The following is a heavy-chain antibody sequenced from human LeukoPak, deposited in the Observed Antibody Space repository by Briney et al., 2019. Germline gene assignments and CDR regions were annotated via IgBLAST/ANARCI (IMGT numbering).Heavy chain of an antibody. D-gene: IGHD4-17*01. CDR2: IYTSGST. CDR1: GGSIRSYY. CDR3: ARDNYGDSLVQH. Sequence: SKTLSLTCTVSGGSIRSYYWSWIRQPAGKGLEWIGRIYTSGSTNYNPSPKSRVTMSVDTSKNQFSLKLSSVTAADTAVYYCARDNYGDSLVQHWGQGTLVTVSS. J-gene: IGHJ1*01. V-gene: IGHV4-4*07.